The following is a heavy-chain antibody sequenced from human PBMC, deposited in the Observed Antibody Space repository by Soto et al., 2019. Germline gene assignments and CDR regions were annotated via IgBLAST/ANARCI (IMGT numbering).Heavy chain of an antibody. V-gene: IGHV3-30*18. CDR3: AKGLDLLWFGEFRYGQFDY. J-gene: IGHJ4*02. CDR1: GFTFSSYG. Sequence: WGSLRVSCAASGFTFSSYGMHWVRQAPGKGLEWVAVISYDGSNKYYADSVTGRFTISRDNSKNTLYLQMNSLRAEDTAVYYCAKGLDLLWFGEFRYGQFDYWGQGTLVTVSS. CDR2: ISYDGSNK. D-gene: IGHD3-10*01.